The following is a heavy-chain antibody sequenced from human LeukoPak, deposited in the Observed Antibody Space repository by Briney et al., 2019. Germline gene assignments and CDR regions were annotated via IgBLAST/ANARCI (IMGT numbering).Heavy chain of an antibody. J-gene: IGHJ4*02. V-gene: IGHV1-18*01. Sequence: GASVKVSFTASGYTFTSYGISWVRQAPGQGLEWMGWISAYNGNTNYAQKLQGRVTMTTDTSTSTAYMELRSLRSDDTAVYYCAMSPSLRVAVAGTLDYWGQGTLVTVSS. D-gene: IGHD6-19*01. CDR1: GYTFTSYG. CDR3: AMSPSLRVAVAGTLDY. CDR2: ISAYNGNT.